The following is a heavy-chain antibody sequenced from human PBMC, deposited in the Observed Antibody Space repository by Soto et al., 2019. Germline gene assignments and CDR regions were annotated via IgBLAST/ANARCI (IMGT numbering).Heavy chain of an antibody. CDR2: IYWDDDK. CDR3: ARTSRYYYMDV. CDR1: GFSLSTSGVG. Sequence: SGPTLVNPTQTLTLTCTFSGFSLSTSGVGVGWIRQPPGKALEWLALIYWDDDKRYSPSLRSRLTITKDTSKNQVVLTMTNMDPIDTATYYSARTSRYYYMDVWGKGTTVNVSS. V-gene: IGHV2-5*02. J-gene: IGHJ6*03.